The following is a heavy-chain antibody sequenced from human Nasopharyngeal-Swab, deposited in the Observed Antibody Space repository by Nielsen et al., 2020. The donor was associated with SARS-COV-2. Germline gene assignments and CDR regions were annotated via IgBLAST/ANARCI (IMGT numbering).Heavy chain of an antibody. J-gene: IGHJ6*02. CDR1: GYTFTSYD. CDR3: ARFSRYYYYYGMDV. D-gene: IGHD2/OR15-2a*01. CDR2: MNPNSGNT. V-gene: IGHV1-8*01. Sequence: ASVKVSCKASGYTFTSYDINWVRQATGQGLAWMGWMNPNSGNTGYAQKFQGRVTMTRNTYISTAYMELSSLRSEDTAVYYCARFSRYYYYYGMDVWGQGTTVTVSS.